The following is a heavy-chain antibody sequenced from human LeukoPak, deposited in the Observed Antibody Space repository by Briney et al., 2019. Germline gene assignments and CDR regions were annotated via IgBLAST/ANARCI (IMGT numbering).Heavy chain of an antibody. Sequence: GGSLRLSCAASGFTVSSNYMSWVRQAPGKGLEWLSVIYSGGSTYYADSVKGRFTISRDNSKNTLYLQMNSLRAEDTAVYYCARLGYCSGGSCYYYYYGMDVWGQGTTVTVSS. CDR3: ARLGYCSGGSCYYYYYGMDV. V-gene: IGHV3-66*04. J-gene: IGHJ6*02. D-gene: IGHD2-15*01. CDR1: GFTVSSNY. CDR2: IYSGGST.